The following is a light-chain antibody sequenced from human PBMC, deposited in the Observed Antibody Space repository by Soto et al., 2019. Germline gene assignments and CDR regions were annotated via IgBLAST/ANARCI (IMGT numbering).Light chain of an antibody. CDR2: GHI. Sequence: QSVLAQPPSVSGAPGQRVTISCAGSSSNIGAGYDVHWYQQLPGTPPKLLIYGHIDRPSGVPDRFSGSKSGTSASLAITGLQAEDEADYYCQSYDSSLSGSVFGGGTKLTVL. CDR1: SSNIGAGYD. V-gene: IGLV1-40*01. CDR3: QSYDSSLSGSV. J-gene: IGLJ2*01.